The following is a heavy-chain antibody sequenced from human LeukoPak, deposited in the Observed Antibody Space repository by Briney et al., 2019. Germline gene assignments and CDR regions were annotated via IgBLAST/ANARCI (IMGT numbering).Heavy chain of an antibody. V-gene: IGHV4-4*07. D-gene: IGHD1-7*01. CDR2: IYTSGST. Sequence: PSETLSLTCTVSGGSISSYYWSWIRQPAGKGLEWIGRIYTSGSTNYNPSLKSRVTISVDTSKNQFSLKLSSVTAADTAIYYCARDWTGTTSGAFDIWGQGTMVTVSS. CDR1: GGSISSYY. J-gene: IGHJ3*02. CDR3: ARDWTGTTSGAFDI.